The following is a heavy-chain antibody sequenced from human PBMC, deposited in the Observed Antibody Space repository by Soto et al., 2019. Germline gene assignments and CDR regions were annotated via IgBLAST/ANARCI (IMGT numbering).Heavy chain of an antibody. CDR2: ISYDGSNT. D-gene: IGHD3-10*01. V-gene: IGHV3-30*18. J-gene: IGHJ6*02. Sequence: QVQLVESGGGVVQPGRSLRLSCAASGFTFSNYAVHWVRQAPGKGLEWVALISYDGSNTYYADSVKGRFTISRDNSENTLYLQMISLRAKDTAMYYCAKDRRVRDGMDVWGQGTTVNVSS. CDR1: GFTFSNYA. CDR3: AKDRRVRDGMDV.